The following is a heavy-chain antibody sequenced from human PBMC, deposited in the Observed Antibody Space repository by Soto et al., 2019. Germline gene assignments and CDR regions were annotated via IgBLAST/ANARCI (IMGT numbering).Heavy chain of an antibody. CDR1: GFTFSHFS. D-gene: IGHD4-17*01. V-gene: IGHV3-64D*06. J-gene: IGHJ5*02. CDR2: ISSDGVNT. CDR3: ASPSSTVLIPHT. Sequence: PGGSLSLSCSASGFTFSHFSMHWVRQPPGKGLEYVSGISSDGVNTYYAASVKGRFTISRDNSKNTLYLQMSSLRAEDTAVYYCASPSSTVLIPHTWGQGTLVTVSS.